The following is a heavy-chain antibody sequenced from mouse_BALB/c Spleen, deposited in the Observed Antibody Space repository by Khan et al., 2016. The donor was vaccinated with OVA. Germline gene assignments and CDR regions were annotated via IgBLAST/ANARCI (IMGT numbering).Heavy chain of an antibody. Sequence: EVELVESGGGLVQTGGSRKLSCAASGFTFSGFGMHWVRQAPETGLEWVAYISSGRKSIYYADTVKGRFTISRANPKHTLCLQMTSLRSEDTATYYCARTGYYYCDYRGQGTTLTVSS. CDR1: GFTFSGFG. CDR3: ARTGYYYCDY. J-gene: IGHJ2*01. D-gene: IGHD2-3*01. V-gene: IGHV5-17*02. CDR2: ISSGRKSI.